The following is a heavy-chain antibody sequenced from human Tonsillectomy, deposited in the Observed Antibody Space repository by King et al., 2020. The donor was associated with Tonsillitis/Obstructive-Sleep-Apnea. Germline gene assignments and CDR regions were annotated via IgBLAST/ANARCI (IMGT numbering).Heavy chain of an antibody. D-gene: IGHD2-2*02. CDR2: ISASGGTT. CDR1: GFTFSSYA. CDR3: AKVGGEIPAAIFGVPYYYYYVDV. J-gene: IGHJ6*03. Sequence: VQLVESGGGLVQPGGSLRLSCAASGFTFSSYAMSWVRQAPGKGLEWVSGISASGGTTYYADSVKGRFTNSRDNSKNTLYLQLNSLRVEDTAVYYCAKVGGEIPAAIFGVPYYYYYVDVWGKGTTVTVSS. V-gene: IGHV3-23*04.